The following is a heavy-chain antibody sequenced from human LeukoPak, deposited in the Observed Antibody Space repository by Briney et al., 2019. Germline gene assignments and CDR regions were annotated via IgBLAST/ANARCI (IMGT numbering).Heavy chain of an antibody. CDR2: ISGSGGST. D-gene: IGHD1-26*01. CDR3: AKVPWEFHYFDY. V-gene: IGHV3-23*01. CDR1: GFTFSSYA. Sequence: GGSLRLSCAASGFTFSSYAMSWVRQAPGKGLEWVSAISGSGGSTYYADSVKGRFTISRDNSKNTLYLQMNSLRAEDTAVYCCAKVPWEFHYFDYWGQGTLVTVSS. J-gene: IGHJ4*02.